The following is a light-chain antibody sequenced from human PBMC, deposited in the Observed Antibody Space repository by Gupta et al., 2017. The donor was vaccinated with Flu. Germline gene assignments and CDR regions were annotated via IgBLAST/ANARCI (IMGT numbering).Light chain of an antibody. CDR2: GVS. CDR1: QTIRSNY. J-gene: IGKJ4*02. Sequence: EIVLTPSPGTLSLSPGERAILSCRASQTIRSNYLAWYQQKPGQAPRLLIHGVSRRATGIPDKFSGSGSGTDFTLTVSGLEPEDFALYYCQQYAESPLTFGGGTKVEI. CDR3: QQYAESPLT. V-gene: IGKV3-20*01.